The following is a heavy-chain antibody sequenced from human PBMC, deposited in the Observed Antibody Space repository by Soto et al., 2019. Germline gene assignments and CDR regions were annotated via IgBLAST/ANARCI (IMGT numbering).Heavy chain of an antibody. J-gene: IGHJ6*02. Sequence: VQLVESGGGLVQPGRSLRLSCAASGFTFDDYAMHWVRQAPGKGLEWVSGISWNSGSIGYADSVKGRFTISRDNAKNSLYLQMNSLRAEDTALYYCAKDGYYGMDVWGQGTTVTVSS. CDR3: AKDGYYGMDV. CDR2: ISWNSGSI. CDR1: GFTFDDYA. V-gene: IGHV3-9*01.